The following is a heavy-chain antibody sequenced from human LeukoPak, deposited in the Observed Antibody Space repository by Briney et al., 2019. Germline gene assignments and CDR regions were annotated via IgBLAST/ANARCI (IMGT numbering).Heavy chain of an antibody. V-gene: IGHV1-2*02. CDR2: INPNSGGT. CDR3: VRARQQLGYGFDY. J-gene: IGHJ4*02. Sequence: GASVKVSCKASGYTFTGYYMHWVRQAPGQGLEWMGWINPNSGGTNYAQKFQGRVTMTRDTSISTAYMELSRLRSDDTAVYYCVRARQQLGYGFDYWGQGTLVTVSS. D-gene: IGHD6-13*01. CDR1: GYTFTGYY.